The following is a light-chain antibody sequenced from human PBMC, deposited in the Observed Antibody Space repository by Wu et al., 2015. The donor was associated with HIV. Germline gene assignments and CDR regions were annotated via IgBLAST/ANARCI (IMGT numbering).Light chain of an antibody. V-gene: IGKV3-20*01. CDR3: QHYGTSRWT. J-gene: IGKJ2*02. CDR1: QSVSSD. Sequence: EVVMTQSPATLSVSPGERATLSCRASQSVSSDLAWYQQKPGQAPRLLIYGASSRMPGVPDRFGGSGSGTDFTLTISRLEPEDFAVYFCQHYGTSRWTFGQGTKLEIK. CDR2: GAS.